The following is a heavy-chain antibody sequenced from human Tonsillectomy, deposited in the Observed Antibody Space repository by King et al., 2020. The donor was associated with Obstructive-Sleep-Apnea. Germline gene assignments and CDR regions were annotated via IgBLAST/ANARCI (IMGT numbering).Heavy chain of an antibody. CDR3: ARHRGVEDYGGYGDYFDY. Sequence: QLQESGPGLVKPSETLSLTCTVSGGSISNYYWSWIRQPPGKGLEWIGYMYYSGNTNFNPSLKSRVTISADTSKIQFSLGLSSVTAADTAVSYCARHRGVEDYGGYGDYFDYWGQGTLVTVSS. CDR1: GGSISNYY. CDR2: MYYSGNT. D-gene: IGHD5-12*01. J-gene: IGHJ4*02. V-gene: IGHV4-59*08.